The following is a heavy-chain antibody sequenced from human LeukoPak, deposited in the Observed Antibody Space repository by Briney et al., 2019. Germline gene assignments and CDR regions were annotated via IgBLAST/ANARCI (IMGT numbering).Heavy chain of an antibody. Sequence: GSLRLPCAASGFTFSNVWMSWVRQAPGKGLEWIGYIYHSGSTYYNPSLKSRVTISVDRSKNQFSLKLSSVTAADTAVYYCARDPGIPPRTYGMDVWGQGTTVTVSS. J-gene: IGHJ6*02. CDR2: IYHSGST. CDR1: GFTFSNVW. V-gene: IGHV4-4*02. CDR3: ARDPGIPPRTYGMDV.